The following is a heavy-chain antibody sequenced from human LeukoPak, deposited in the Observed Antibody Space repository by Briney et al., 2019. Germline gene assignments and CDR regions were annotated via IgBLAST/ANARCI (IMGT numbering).Heavy chain of an antibody. CDR2: ISRYSNSR. D-gene: IGHD3-3*01. CDR1: GVSFSEYF. V-gene: IGHV3-11*06. Sequence: GGALRLSCAASGVSFSEYFMSWLRQAPGKGLEWGSYISRYSNSRNYAVSMKGRLPISQDNAKSTLYLQMTRQRAEDRAVYYCARGRGRVVGEYFDNWGQGAHVTVSS. CDR3: ARGRGRVVGEYFDN. J-gene: IGHJ4*02.